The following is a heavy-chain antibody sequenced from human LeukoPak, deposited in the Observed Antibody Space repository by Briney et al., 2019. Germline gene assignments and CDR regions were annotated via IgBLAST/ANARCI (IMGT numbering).Heavy chain of an antibody. J-gene: IGHJ4*02. CDR3: AKVYGYYDSSGLSYFDY. V-gene: IGHV3-43*01. D-gene: IGHD3-22*01. CDR1: GFTFDDYT. CDR2: ISWDGGST. Sequence: GGSLRLSCAASGFTFDDYTMHWVRQAPGKGLEWVSLISWDGGSTYYADSVKGRFTISRDNSRNSLYLQMNSLRTEDTALYYCAKVYGYYDSSGLSYFDYWGQGTLVTVSS.